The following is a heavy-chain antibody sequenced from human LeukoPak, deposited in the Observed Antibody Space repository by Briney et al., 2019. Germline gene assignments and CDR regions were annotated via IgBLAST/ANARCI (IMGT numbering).Heavy chain of an antibody. CDR1: GGSIISSTYY. Sequence: KPSETLSLTCTVSGGSIISSTYYSGWIRQPPGKGLEWIGSINYSGNTYYNPSLKSRVTISVDTSKNQFSLRMSSVTAADTAVYYCASPSISSSTYDYWGQGTLVTVSS. CDR2: INYSGNT. D-gene: IGHD6-6*01. V-gene: IGHV4-39*01. J-gene: IGHJ4*02. CDR3: ASPSISSSTYDY.